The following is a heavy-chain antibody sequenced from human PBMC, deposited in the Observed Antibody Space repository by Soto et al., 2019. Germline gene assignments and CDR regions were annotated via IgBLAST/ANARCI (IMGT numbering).Heavy chain of an antibody. J-gene: IGHJ4*02. D-gene: IGHD2-15*01. CDR2: ISPIFGTA. V-gene: IGHV1-69*12. CDR1: GGTFSSYA. Sequence: QVQLVQSGAEVKKPGSSVKVSCKASGGTFSSYAISWVRQAPGQGLEWMGGISPIFGTANYAQKFQGRVTITADESKSTAYMELSSLRSEDTAVYYCARESRYCSGGSCYFLPGIDYWGQGTLVTVSS. CDR3: ARESRYCSGGSCYFLPGIDY.